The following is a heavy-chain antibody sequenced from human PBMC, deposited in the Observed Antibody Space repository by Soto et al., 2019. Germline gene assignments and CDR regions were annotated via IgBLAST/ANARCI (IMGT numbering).Heavy chain of an antibody. CDR1: GGTFSSYA. CDR3: ARATEWELNAFDI. Sequence: AASVKVSCKASGGTFSSYAISWVRQAPGQGLEWMGGIIPIFGTANYAQKFQGRVTITADESTSTAYMELSSLRSEDTAVYYCARATEWELNAFDIWGQGTMVTVS. V-gene: IGHV1-69*13. CDR2: IIPIFGTA. D-gene: IGHD1-26*01. J-gene: IGHJ3*02.